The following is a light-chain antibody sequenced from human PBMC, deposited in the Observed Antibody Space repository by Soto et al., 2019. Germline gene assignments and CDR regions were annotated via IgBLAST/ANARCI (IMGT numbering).Light chain of an antibody. V-gene: IGKV3-11*01. Sequence: EFVLTQSPATLSFSPGERSIRSCRASQSVAGSLAWYQQKPGQAPRPLIYDISARAAAIPARFSGSGSGTDFTLTVSSLEPEDFALYYCQQRSNRITFGQGTRLEIK. CDR3: QQRSNRIT. CDR2: DIS. CDR1: QSVAGS. J-gene: IGKJ5*01.